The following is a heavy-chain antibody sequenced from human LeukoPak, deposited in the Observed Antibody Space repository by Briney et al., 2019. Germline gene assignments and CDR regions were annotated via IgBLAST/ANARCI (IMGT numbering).Heavy chain of an antibody. CDR2: INSSSSYI. CDR3: ARDKDGEMATLGGP. V-gene: IGHV3-21*01. D-gene: IGHD5-24*01. CDR1: GFTFSSYS. Sequence: GGSLRPSCAASGFTFSSYSMNWVRQAPGKGLEWVSSINSSSSYIYYADSVKGRFTISRDNAKNSLYLQMNSLRAEDTAVYYCARDKDGEMATLGGPWGQGTLVTVSS. J-gene: IGHJ5*02.